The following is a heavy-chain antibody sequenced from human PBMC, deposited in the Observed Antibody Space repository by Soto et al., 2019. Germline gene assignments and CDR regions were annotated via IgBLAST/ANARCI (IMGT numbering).Heavy chain of an antibody. D-gene: IGHD1-1*01. J-gene: IGHJ3*02. CDR2: IYPGDSDT. V-gene: IGHV5-51*01. Sequence: GESLKISRKGSGYSFAGQWIGWVRPMPGKGLEWIGIIYPGDSDTRYSPSFQGQVTISADKAIITAYLQWSSLKASDTAMYYCARRTSASALDGFDILGQGTIVTLSS. CDR3: ARRTSASALDGFDI. CDR1: GYSFAGQW.